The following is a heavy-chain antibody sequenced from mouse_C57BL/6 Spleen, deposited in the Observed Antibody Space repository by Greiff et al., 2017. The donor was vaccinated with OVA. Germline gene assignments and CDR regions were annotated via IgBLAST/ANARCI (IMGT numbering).Heavy chain of an antibody. CDR1: GYTFTDYE. V-gene: IGHV1-15*01. Sequence: VQLQQSGAELVRPGASVTLSCKASGYTFTDYEMHWVKQTPVHGLEWIGAIDPETGGTAYNQKFKGKAILTADKSSSTAYMELRSLTSEDSAVYYCTRTSGNYGAWFAYWGQGTLVTVSA. CDR3: TRTSGNYGAWFAY. J-gene: IGHJ3*01. CDR2: IDPETGGT. D-gene: IGHD2-1*01.